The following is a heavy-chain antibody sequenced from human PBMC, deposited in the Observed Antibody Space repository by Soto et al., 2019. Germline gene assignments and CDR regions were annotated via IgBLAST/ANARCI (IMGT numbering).Heavy chain of an antibody. J-gene: IGHJ4*02. CDR2: ISYDGRVK. CDR3: ARDFIVGAPDYFDY. V-gene: IGHV3-30*04. D-gene: IGHD1-26*01. CDR1: GFTFSDYP. Sequence: QVQLVESGGGVVQPGRSLSLSCAASGFTFSDYPMHWVRQAPGKGLEWVAVISYDGRVKYYVDSVKGRFTISRDDSKNTLYLQMTSLRVDDKAVYYCARDFIVGAPDYFDYWGQGTLVTVSS.